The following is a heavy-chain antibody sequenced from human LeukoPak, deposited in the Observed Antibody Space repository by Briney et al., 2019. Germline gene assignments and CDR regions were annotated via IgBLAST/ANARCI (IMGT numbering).Heavy chain of an antibody. D-gene: IGHD6-13*01. Sequence: GASVKVSCKASGYTFTSNHIHCVRQAPGQGREWMGVINPSGDSTSYAQKFQGRVTMTRDTSTSTVYMELSSLRSEDTAIYYCAKLAASETGEGSWGQGTLVTVSS. CDR3: AKLAASETGEGS. CDR1: GYTFTSNH. J-gene: IGHJ5*02. V-gene: IGHV1-46*01. CDR2: INPSGDST.